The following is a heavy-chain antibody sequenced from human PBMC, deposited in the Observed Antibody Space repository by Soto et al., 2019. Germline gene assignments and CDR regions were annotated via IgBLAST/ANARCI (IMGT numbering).Heavy chain of an antibody. V-gene: IGHV3-33*01. Sequence: QVQLVESGGGVVQPGRSLRLSCAASGFTFSSYGMHWVRQAPGKGLEWVAVIWHDGSNKYYADSVKGRFTISRDNSKNTLYLQMNSLRAEDTAVYYCARGLAYCGGDCSLNFDYWGQGTLVTVSS. CDR1: GFTFSSYG. CDR3: ARGLAYCGGDCSLNFDY. CDR2: IWHDGSNK. J-gene: IGHJ4*02. D-gene: IGHD2-21*02.